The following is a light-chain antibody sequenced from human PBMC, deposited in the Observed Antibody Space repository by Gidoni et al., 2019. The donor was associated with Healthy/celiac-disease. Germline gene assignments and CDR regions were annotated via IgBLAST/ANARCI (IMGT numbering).Light chain of an antibody. CDR3: QQSGT. V-gene: IGKV3-20*01. Sequence: EIVFTQSPGHLSLSPGKRTTLACRASQSVSSSYLAWYQQKPGQAPRLLIYGASSRATGIPDRFSGSGSGTDFTLPISRLEPEDFAVYYCQQSGTFGGGTKVEIK. CDR1: QSVSSSY. J-gene: IGKJ4*01. CDR2: GAS.